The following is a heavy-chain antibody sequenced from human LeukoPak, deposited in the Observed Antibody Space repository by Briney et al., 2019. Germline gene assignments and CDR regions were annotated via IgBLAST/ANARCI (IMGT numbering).Heavy chain of an antibody. CDR3: AKNSGWFRFDY. Sequence: GGSLRLSCAASGFTFSGSWMYWVRQAPGKGLEWVANIKEDGSEEYYVDSVKGRFTISRDNAKNSLYLQMNSLRAEDTAVYYCAKNSGWFRFDYCGQGTLVTVSS. V-gene: IGHV3-7*03. CDR1: GFTFSGSW. D-gene: IGHD6-13*01. J-gene: IGHJ4*02. CDR2: IKEDGSEE.